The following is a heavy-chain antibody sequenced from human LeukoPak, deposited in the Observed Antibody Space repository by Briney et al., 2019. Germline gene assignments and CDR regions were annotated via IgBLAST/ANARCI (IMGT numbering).Heavy chain of an antibody. CDR3: ARNAGNSDVDY. CDR1: GGSITSSNW. J-gene: IGHJ4*02. Sequence: SGTLSLTCAVSGGSITSSNWWTWVRQSPGKGLEWIGEVFHSGNTNYNPSLRSRVTISVDKSNNQFSLNLKSMTAADAAVYYCARNAGNSDVDYWGPGTLVTVSS. D-gene: IGHD4-23*01. CDR2: VFHSGNT. V-gene: IGHV4-4*02.